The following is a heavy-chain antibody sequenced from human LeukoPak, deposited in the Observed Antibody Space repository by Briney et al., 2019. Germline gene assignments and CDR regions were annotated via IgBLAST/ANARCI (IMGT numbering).Heavy chain of an antibody. CDR3: AKMVGNYYGPGSYVHFDY. V-gene: IGHV3-23*01. CDR1: GFTFSSYA. CDR2: ASGSGSST. Sequence: GGSLRLSCVASGFTFSSYAMNWVRQTPGKGLEWVSTASGSGSSTYYADSVKGRFTISRDNSKNTMYLQMSSLRADDTATYHCAKMVGNYYGPGSYVHFDYWGQGTLVTVSS. J-gene: IGHJ4*02. D-gene: IGHD3-10*01.